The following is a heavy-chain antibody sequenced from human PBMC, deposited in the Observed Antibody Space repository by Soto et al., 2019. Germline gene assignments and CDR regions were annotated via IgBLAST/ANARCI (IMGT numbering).Heavy chain of an antibody. CDR2: IYPGDSDT. V-gene: IGHV5-51*01. CDR3: ARHPMLEWPQERGGNWFDP. Sequence: GESLKISCKGSGYSFTSYWIGWVRQMPGKGLEWMGIIYPGDSDTRYSPSFQGQVTISADKSISTAYLQWSSLKASDTAMYYCARHPMLEWPQERGGNWFDPWGQGTLVTVSS. J-gene: IGHJ5*02. CDR1: GYSFTSYW. D-gene: IGHD3-3*01.